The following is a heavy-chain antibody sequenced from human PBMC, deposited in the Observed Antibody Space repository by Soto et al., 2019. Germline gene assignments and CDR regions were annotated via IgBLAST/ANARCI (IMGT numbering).Heavy chain of an antibody. J-gene: IGHJ5*02. D-gene: IGHD3-3*01. Sequence: SETLSLTCTVSGGSMTSYYWTWIRQPAGKGLEWIGRVYSSGGTHYNPSLKSRVTISLDTSKNQFSLRLLSVTDADTAVYFCARGQRFSDWFDPWGQGTLVTVYS. V-gene: IGHV4-4*07. CDR2: VYSSGGT. CDR1: GGSMTSYY. CDR3: ARGQRFSDWFDP.